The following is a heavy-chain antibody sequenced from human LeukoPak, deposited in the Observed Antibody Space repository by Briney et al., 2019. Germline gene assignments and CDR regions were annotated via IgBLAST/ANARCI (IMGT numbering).Heavy chain of an antibody. D-gene: IGHD1-1*01. CDR1: GDSITSSY. CDR3: ARAPIGSADH. Sequence: PSETLSLTCTVSGDSITSSYWTWMRLPPGKGLEWIGYIFYTGYTNYNPSLKSRVTISMDISKNQVPLLLNSVTTADTAVYYCARAPIGSADHWGPGAQVTVSS. J-gene: IGHJ4*02. V-gene: IGHV4-59*13. CDR2: IFYTGYT.